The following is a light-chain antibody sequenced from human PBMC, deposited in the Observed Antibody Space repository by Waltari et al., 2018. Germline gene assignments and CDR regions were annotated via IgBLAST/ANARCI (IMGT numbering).Light chain of an antibody. J-gene: IGLJ2*01. CDR3: SSYTTTSTLLVV. Sequence: QSALTPPASVSGSPGHSITIPCTGTSSDIGRYNYVHWYQHHSGKAPKLMIFDVNNRPSGVSDRFSGSKSGNTASLTISGLQAEDEADYYCSSYTTTSTLLVVFGGGTKLTVL. V-gene: IGLV2-14*03. CDR2: DVN. CDR1: SSDIGRYNY.